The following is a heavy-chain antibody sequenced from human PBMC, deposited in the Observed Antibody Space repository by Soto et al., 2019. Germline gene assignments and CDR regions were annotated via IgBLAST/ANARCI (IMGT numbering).Heavy chain of an antibody. Sequence: GGSLRLSCAASGFTCSRYEMNWVPQATGKGLACVSDISSSGSTIYYADSAKGRFTISRDNAKNSLYLQMNSLRAEDTAVYYCARQGAYYDSWSGYQNYYYYGMDVWGQGTTVTVSS. V-gene: IGHV3-48*03. CDR1: GFTCSRYE. D-gene: IGHD3-3*01. CDR2: ISSSGSTI. J-gene: IGHJ6*02. CDR3: ARQGAYYDSWSGYQNYYYYGMDV.